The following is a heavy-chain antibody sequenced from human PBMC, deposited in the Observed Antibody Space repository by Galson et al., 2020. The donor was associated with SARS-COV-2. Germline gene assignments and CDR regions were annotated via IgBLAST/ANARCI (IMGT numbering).Heavy chain of an antibody. Sequence: SGPTLEQPTQPLTLTCTLPGFPRRTSGMCVSWIRQPPGKALEWLARIDWDGDKHYSTSLKTRFTISKDTSKNQVVLIMTNMDPVDTATYYCARTWITRTTSRTFDYWGQGTLVTVSS. D-gene: IGHD1-1*01. CDR3: ARTWITRTTSRTFDY. J-gene: IGHJ4*02. CDR2: IDWDGDK. CDR1: GFPRRTSGMC. V-gene: IGHV2-70*11.